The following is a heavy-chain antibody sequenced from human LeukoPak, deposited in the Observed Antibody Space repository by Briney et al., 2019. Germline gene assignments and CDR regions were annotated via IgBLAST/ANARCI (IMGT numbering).Heavy chain of an antibody. J-gene: IGHJ4*02. D-gene: IGHD5-18*01. Sequence: SETLSLTCAVYGGSFSGYYWSWIRQPPGKGLEWIGEINHSGSTNYNPSLKSRVTISVDTSKNQFSLKLSSVTAADTSVYYCARKPWIQLWSFFDYWGQGTLVTVSS. CDR1: GGSFSGYY. V-gene: IGHV4-34*01. CDR3: ARKPWIQLWSFFDY. CDR2: INHSGST.